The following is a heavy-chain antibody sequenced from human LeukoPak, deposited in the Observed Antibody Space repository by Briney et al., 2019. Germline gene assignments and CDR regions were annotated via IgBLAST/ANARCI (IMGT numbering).Heavy chain of an antibody. D-gene: IGHD3-22*01. J-gene: IGHJ3*02. CDR2: ISSSDNTI. CDR1: GFTFSDYY. Sequence: GGSLRLSCAASGFTFSDYYMSWIRQAPGKGLEWVSYISSSDNTIYYADSVKGRFTISRDNAKNSLYLQMNSLRAEDTAVYYCARTRLCYDSSGYDDAFDIWGQGTVVTVSS. V-gene: IGHV3-11*01. CDR3: ARTRLCYDSSGYDDAFDI.